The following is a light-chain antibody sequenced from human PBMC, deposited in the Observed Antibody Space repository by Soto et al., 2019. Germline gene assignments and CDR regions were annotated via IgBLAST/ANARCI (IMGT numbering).Light chain of an antibody. CDR3: QKCKVAPFT. J-gene: IGKJ4*01. Sequence: IHMTHSPSSLSASVLYRVTITFLSSQDIGNFLAWYQQKPGKVPKLLIYAASTLQSGVPSRFSGSGSGTDFTLTISSLQPEDVATYYCQKCKVAPFTFGGGTKVDIK. V-gene: IGKV1-27*01. CDR1: QDIGNF. CDR2: AAS.